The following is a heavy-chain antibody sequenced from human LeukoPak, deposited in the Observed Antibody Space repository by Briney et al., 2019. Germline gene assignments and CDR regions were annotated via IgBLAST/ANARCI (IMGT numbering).Heavy chain of an antibody. V-gene: IGHV3-23*01. D-gene: IGHD6-19*01. CDR2: ISGSGGST. CDR3: APANSGWYGYFDL. J-gene: IGHJ2*01. Sequence: PGGSLRLSCAASGFTFSSYAMSWVRQAPGKGLEWVSAISGSGGSTYYADSVKGRFTISRDNSKNTLYLQMNSRRAEDTAVYYCAPANSGWYGYFDLWGRGTLVTVSS. CDR1: GFTFSSYA.